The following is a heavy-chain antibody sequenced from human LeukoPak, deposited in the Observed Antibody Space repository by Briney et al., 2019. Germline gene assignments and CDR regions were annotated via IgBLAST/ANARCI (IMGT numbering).Heavy chain of an antibody. CDR1: GGTFSSYA. J-gene: IGHJ4*02. V-gene: IGHV1-69*13. CDR3: ARDRSIAAAALGY. CDR2: IIPIFGTA. D-gene: IGHD6-13*01. Sequence: SVRVSCKASGGTFSSYAISWVRQAPGQGLEWMGGIIPIFGTANYAQKFQGRVTITADESTSTAYMELSSLRSEDTAVYYCARDRSIAAAALGYWGQGTLVTVSS.